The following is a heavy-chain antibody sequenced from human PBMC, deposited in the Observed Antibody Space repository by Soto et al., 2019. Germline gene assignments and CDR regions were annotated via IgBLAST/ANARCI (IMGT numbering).Heavy chain of an antibody. CDR3: ARAPRSGYGFQPDFT. J-gene: IGHJ5*02. V-gene: IGHV3-30-3*01. CDR1: EFNFSSYS. Sequence: PGGSQRLSCAASEFNFSSYSRHWVRQDPGKGLEWVAVISYDGSNKYYADSVKGRFTISRDNSKNTLYLQMNSLRAEDTAVYYCARAPRSGYGFQPDFTWGQGTLVTVSS. CDR2: ISYDGSNK. D-gene: IGHD6-25*01.